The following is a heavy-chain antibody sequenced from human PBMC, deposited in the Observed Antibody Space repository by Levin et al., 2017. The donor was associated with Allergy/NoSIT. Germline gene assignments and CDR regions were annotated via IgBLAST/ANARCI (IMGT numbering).Heavy chain of an antibody. J-gene: IGHJ4*02. V-gene: IGHV3-9*01. Sequence: SCAASGFTFDEYAMHWVRQAPGQGLEWVSGISWNSDSRRYADSVKGRFTVSRDNAKNSLYLEMSSLRAEDTAFYYCAKDFGRRDGYNGFDYWGAGILVTGSS. CDR2: ISWNSDSR. CDR1: GFTFDEYA. D-gene: IGHD5-24*01. CDR3: AKDFGRRDGYNGFDY.